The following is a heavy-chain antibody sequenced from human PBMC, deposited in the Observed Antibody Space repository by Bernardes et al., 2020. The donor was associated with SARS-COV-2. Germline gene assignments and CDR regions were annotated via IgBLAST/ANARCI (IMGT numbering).Heavy chain of an antibody. CDR2: IRSNGGST. V-gene: IGHV3-64D*06. CDR1: GFTFSSYA. Sequence: GGSLRLSCSASGFTFSSYAMHWVRQAPGKGLEYVSAIRSNGGSTYYADSVKGRFTISRDNSKNTLYLQMSSLRAEDTAVYYCVNVAVAGVVWGQGTLVTVSS. CDR3: VNVAVAGVV. D-gene: IGHD6-19*01. J-gene: IGHJ4*02.